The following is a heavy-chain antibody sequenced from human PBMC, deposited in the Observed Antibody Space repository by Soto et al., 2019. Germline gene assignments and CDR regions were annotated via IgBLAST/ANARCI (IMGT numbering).Heavy chain of an antibody. V-gene: IGHV4-39*01. CDR3: ASLVIMKPYFDS. D-gene: IGHD3-9*01. CDR1: GVSISSSSYY. J-gene: IGHJ4*02. CDR2: VSYIGST. Sequence: QLQLQESGPGLVKPSETLSLTCTVSGVSISSSSYYWGWIRQPPGKGLEWIGSVSYIGSTYYNPSRKSRVTISVDTSKNQFSLRLSSVTASDTAVYYCASLVIMKPYFDSWGQGTLVTVSS.